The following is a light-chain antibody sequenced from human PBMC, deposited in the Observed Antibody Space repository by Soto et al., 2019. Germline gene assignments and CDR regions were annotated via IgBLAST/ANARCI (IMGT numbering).Light chain of an antibody. CDR3: QQRSNWPQIT. J-gene: IGKJ5*01. CDR2: EAS. Sequence: EIVMTQSPATLSVSPGERFTLSCSSSQSVRNNLAWYQQKPGQAPRLLIYEASIRATGIPARFSGSGSGTDFTLTISSLEPEDFAVYYCQQRSNWPQITFGQGTRLEIK. CDR1: QSVRNN. V-gene: IGKV3-11*01.